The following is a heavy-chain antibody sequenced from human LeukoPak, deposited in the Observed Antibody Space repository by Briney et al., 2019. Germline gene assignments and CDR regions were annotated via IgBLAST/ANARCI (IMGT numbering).Heavy chain of an antibody. Sequence: GASVKVSCKASGGTFSSYAISWVRQAPGQGLEWMGRIIPILGIANYAQKFQGRVTITADKSTSTAYMELSSLRSEDTAVYYCARDEGGYCSGGSCKDFDYWGQGTLVTVSS. V-gene: IGHV1-69*04. J-gene: IGHJ4*02. CDR1: GGTFSSYA. D-gene: IGHD2-15*01. CDR2: IIPILGIA. CDR3: ARDEGGYCSGGSCKDFDY.